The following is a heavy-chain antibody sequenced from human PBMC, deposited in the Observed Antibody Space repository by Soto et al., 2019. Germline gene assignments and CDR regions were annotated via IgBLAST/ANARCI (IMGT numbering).Heavy chain of an antibody. CDR2: ISSSSSTI. D-gene: IGHD2-15*01. CDR3: ARSPHRSLGDY. CDR1: GFTCSSYR. V-gene: IGHV3-48*02. Sequence: GGALRLSCAASGFTCSSYRMNWVRQAPGKGLEWVSYISSSSSTIYHADSVKGRFTISRDNAKNSLYLQINSLRDEDTAVYYCARSPHRSLGDYWGQGPLVTVSS. J-gene: IGHJ4*02.